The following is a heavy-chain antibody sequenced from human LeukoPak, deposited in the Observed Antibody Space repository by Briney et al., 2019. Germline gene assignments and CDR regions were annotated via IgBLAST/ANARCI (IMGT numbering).Heavy chain of an antibody. Sequence: GGSLRLSCAASEFTFSSHDMHWVRQAPGKGLEWVAFIRYDGSNKYYADSVKGRFTISRDNSKNTLYLQMNSLRAEDTAVYYCARDRPPYSSGEYYFDYWGQGTLVTVSS. D-gene: IGHD6-19*01. J-gene: IGHJ4*02. CDR2: IRYDGSNK. CDR3: ARDRPPYSSGEYYFDY. CDR1: EFTFSSHD. V-gene: IGHV3-30*02.